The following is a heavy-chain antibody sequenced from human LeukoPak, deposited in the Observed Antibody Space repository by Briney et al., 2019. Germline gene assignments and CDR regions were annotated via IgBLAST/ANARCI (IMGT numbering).Heavy chain of an antibody. Sequence: GGSLRLSRAPSGFTSRSYAMHWVRQAPGKGREWVALISYDGSNKYYADSVTSRFTISRDNSKNTLFLQMNSLRADDTAVYYCARPFLAGGYYMDVWGKGTTVSVSS. J-gene: IGHJ6*03. CDR2: ISYDGSNK. CDR3: ARPFLAGGYYMDV. V-gene: IGHV3-30*04. D-gene: IGHD2/OR15-2a*01. CDR1: GFTSRSYA.